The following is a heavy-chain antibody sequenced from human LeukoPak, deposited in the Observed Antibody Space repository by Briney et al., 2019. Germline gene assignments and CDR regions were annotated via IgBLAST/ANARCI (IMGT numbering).Heavy chain of an antibody. Sequence: PGGSLRLSCAASGFTFSSYSMNWVRQAPGKGLEWVSSISSSSSYIYYADSVKGRFTISRDNSKNTLYLQMNSLRAEDTAVYYCANWWTTVTTDGYWGQGTLVTVSS. D-gene: IGHD4-17*01. CDR1: GFTFSSYS. CDR3: ANWWTTVTTDGY. V-gene: IGHV3-21*04. J-gene: IGHJ4*02. CDR2: ISSSSSYI.